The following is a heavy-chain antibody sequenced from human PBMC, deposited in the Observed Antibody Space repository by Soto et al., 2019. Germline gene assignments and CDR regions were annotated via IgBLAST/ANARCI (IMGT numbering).Heavy chain of an antibody. CDR1: GGSISSGGYS. CDR2: IYHSGST. Sequence: QLQLQESGSGLVKPSQTLSLTCAVSGGSISSGGYSWSWIRQPPGKGLEWIGYIYHSGSTYYNPPLKSRLTISVARSKNQFSLTLRSVTAADTAGFYCARGQVVAAQHWGQGSLVTVSS. D-gene: IGHD2-15*01. V-gene: IGHV4-30-2*01. J-gene: IGHJ4*02. CDR3: ARGQVVAAQH.